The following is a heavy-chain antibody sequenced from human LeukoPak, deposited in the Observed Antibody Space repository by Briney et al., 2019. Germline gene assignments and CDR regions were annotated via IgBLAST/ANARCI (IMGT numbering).Heavy chain of an antibody. CDR1: GFTVSSNY. D-gene: IGHD1-14*01. Sequence: PGGSLRLSCAASGFTVSSNYMSWVRQAPGKGLEWVSVIYSGGSTYYADSVKGRFTISRDNSKNTLYLQMNSLRAEDTAVYYCAREKHPKSGTGAFDIWGQGTMVTVSS. CDR3: AREKHPKSGTGAFDI. CDR2: IYSGGST. J-gene: IGHJ3*02. V-gene: IGHV3-66*01.